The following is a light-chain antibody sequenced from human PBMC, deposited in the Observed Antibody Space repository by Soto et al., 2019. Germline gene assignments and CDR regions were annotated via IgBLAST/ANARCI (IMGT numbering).Light chain of an antibody. Sequence: IVFTQSPVSLSLSPGERATLSCRASESISRSLAWYQQRPGQAPRLLMYDASNRATGIPQRFSGSESGTDFTLTISSLEPEDFAVYYCLQRSDWRTFGRGTKVDIK. J-gene: IGKJ1*01. V-gene: IGKV3-11*01. CDR2: DAS. CDR1: ESISRS. CDR3: LQRSDWRT.